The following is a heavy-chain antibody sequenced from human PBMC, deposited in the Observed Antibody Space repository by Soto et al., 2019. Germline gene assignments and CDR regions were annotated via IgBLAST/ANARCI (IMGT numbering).Heavy chain of an antibody. CDR1: GGSISSSDYY. V-gene: IGHV4-39*02. CDR3: ARDSYTLGSHDY. D-gene: IGHD3-16*01. J-gene: IGHJ4*02. CDR2: IYYRGNT. Sequence: SETLSLTCSVSGGSISSSDYYWGWIRQPPGKGLEWIGSIYYRGNTYYTPSLGSRVTISVDTSKNQFSLSLTSVTAADTAVFYCARDSYTLGSHDYWGQGTLVTVSS.